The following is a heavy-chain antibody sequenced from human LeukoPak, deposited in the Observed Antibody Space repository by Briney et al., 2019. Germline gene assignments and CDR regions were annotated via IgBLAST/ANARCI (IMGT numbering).Heavy chain of an antibody. J-gene: IGHJ4*02. D-gene: IGHD4-17*01. CDR2: INPNSGGT. CDR1: GYTFTGYY. V-gene: IGHV1-2*06. CDR3: ARGGRDYGDYIWGIGIDY. Sequence: ASVKVSCKASGYTFTGYYMHWVRQAPGQGLEWMGRINPNSGGTNYAQKFQGRVTMTRDTSISTACMELSRLRSDDTAVYYCARGGRDYGDYIWGIGIDYWGQGTLVTVSS.